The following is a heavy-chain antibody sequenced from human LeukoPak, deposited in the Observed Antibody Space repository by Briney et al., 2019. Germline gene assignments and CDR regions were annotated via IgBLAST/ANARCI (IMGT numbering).Heavy chain of an antibody. Sequence: HPGGSLRPSCVASGFTFSNYAMSWVRQAPGKGLEWVSTITGPGGGTYYADSVQGRFTISRDNSDNTLYLQMNSLRVEDTALYYCARNDYNTLDYWGQGTLVTVSS. CDR1: GFTFSNYA. D-gene: IGHD5-24*01. CDR2: ITGPGGGT. V-gene: IGHV3-23*01. CDR3: ARNDYNTLDY. J-gene: IGHJ4*02.